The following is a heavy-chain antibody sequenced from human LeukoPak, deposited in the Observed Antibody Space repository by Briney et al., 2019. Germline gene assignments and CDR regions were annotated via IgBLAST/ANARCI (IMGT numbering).Heavy chain of an antibody. CDR2: ISWNSGSI. Sequence: GGSLRLSCAASGFTFDDYAMHWVRQAPGKGLEWVSGISWNSGSIGYADSVKGRFTISRDNAKNSLYLQMNSLRAEDMALYYCAKDTKRYCSGGSCGAFDIWGQGTMVTVSS. CDR1: GFTFDDYA. J-gene: IGHJ3*02. V-gene: IGHV3-9*03. CDR3: AKDTKRYCSGGSCGAFDI. D-gene: IGHD2-15*01.